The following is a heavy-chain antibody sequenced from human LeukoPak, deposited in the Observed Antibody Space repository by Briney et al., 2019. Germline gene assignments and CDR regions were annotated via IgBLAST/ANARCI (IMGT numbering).Heavy chain of an antibody. D-gene: IGHD5-12*01. CDR2: INHSGST. J-gene: IGHJ4*02. CDR1: GGSFSGYY. CDR3: ARGSWRASLSRRSGYDPVGFDY. Sequence: SETLSFTCAVYGGSFSGYYWSWIRQPPGKGLEWIGEINHSGSTNYNPSLKSRVTISVDTSKNQFSLKLSSVTAADTAVYYCARGSWRASLSRRSGYDPVGFDYWGQGTLVTVSS. V-gene: IGHV4-34*01.